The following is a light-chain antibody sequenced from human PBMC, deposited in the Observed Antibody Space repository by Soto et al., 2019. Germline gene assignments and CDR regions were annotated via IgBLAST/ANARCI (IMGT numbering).Light chain of an antibody. CDR3: QRYDSAPLT. V-gene: IGKV1-5*03. J-gene: IGKJ4*01. Sequence: DTQMTQSPSTLSASVGYRFTITCRASQTINRWLAWHQQKPGKAPKLLIYEASNLETGVPSRFGGSGSGTEFTLIISSLQPDDFATYYCQRYDSAPLTFGGGTTVDIK. CDR2: EAS. CDR1: QTINRW.